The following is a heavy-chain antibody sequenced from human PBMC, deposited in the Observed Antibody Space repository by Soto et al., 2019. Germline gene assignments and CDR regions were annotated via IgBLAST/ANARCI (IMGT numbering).Heavy chain of an antibody. D-gene: IGHD2-15*01. Sequence: GGSLRLSCAASGFTFSSYAMHWVRQAPGKGLEWVAVISYDGSNKYYADSVKGRFTISRDNSKNTLYLQMNSLRAEDTAVYYCARCPAESCYGLDYWGQGTLVTVSS. CDR2: ISYDGSNK. V-gene: IGHV3-30-3*01. CDR3: ARCPAESCYGLDY. J-gene: IGHJ4*02. CDR1: GFTFSSYA.